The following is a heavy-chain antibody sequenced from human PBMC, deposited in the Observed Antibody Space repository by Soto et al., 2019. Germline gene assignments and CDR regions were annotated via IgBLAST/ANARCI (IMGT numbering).Heavy chain of an antibody. CDR3: ARESFSASPNFFDY. J-gene: IGHJ4*02. Sequence: EVQLVESGGGLVQPGGSLRLSCAASGFAFSNYEMNWVRQAPGKGLEWVSYISLSGSTIYYADSVKGRFTISRDDAKNSLYLQMNSLIADDTAVYYCARESFSASPNFFDYWGQGTLVTVSS. V-gene: IGHV3-48*03. CDR2: ISLSGSTI. CDR1: GFAFSNYE. D-gene: IGHD3-3*02.